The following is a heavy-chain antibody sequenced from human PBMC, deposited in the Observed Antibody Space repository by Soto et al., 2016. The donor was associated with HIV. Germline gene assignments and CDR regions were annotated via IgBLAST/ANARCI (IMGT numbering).Heavy chain of an antibody. J-gene: IGHJ3*01. CDR1: GYSISSGYY. D-gene: IGHD3-3*01. V-gene: IGHV4-38-2*01. Sequence: HVQLQESGAGLVKPSETLSLNCSVSGYSISSGYYWGWIRQTPGKGLEWVGSTIYYSGNTYYNPSLKTRVTISVDTSKNQFSLKLRSVTAADTAIYYCAVASSGYYVFLELVIMMSFNVWGQGTMVTVSS. CDR3: AVASSGYYVFLELVIMMSFNV. CDR2: IYYSGNT.